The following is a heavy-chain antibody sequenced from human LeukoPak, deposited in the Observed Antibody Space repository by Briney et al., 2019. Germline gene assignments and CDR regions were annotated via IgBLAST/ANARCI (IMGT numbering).Heavy chain of an antibody. CDR1: GGSISSSSYY. V-gene: IGHV4-39*07. CDR2: IYYSGST. Sequence: PSETLSLTCTVSGGSISSSSYYWGWIRQPPGKGLEWIGSIYYSGSTYYSPSLKSRVTISVDTSKNQFSLKLSSVTAADTAVYYCARAIFGVVTYYFDYWGQGTLVTVSS. CDR3: ARAIFGVVTYYFDY. D-gene: IGHD3-3*01. J-gene: IGHJ4*02.